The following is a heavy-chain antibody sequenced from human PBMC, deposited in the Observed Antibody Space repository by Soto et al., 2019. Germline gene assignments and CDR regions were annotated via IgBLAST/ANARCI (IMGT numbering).Heavy chain of an antibody. CDR3: ARDREQWLVGYYFDY. CDR1: GFTFSRYG. V-gene: IGHV3-33*01. D-gene: IGHD6-19*01. J-gene: IGHJ4*02. Sequence: QVQLVESGGGVVQPGRSLRLSCAASGFTFSRYGMHWVRQAPGRGLEWVAVIWYDGSNIYYADSVKGRFTISRDNSKDTLDLQMTSLRAEDTAVYYCARDREQWLVGYYFDYWGQGTLVTVSS. CDR2: IWYDGSNI.